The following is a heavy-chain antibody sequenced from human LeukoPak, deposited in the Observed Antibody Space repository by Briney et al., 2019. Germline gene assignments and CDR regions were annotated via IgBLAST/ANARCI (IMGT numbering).Heavy chain of an antibody. V-gene: IGHV4-4*07. CDR3: ARDESSRDDSGGYHY. D-gene: IGHD3-22*01. J-gene: IGHJ4*02. Sequence: SETLSLTCAVSSASVTSHHWAWIRQPAGKGLEWVGRVHFSGSTNYNPSLGSRVALSLDKSKNELFLTLKSVSAADTAVYFCARDESSRDDSGGYHYWGRGVLVTVSS. CDR1: SASVTSHH. CDR2: VHFSGST.